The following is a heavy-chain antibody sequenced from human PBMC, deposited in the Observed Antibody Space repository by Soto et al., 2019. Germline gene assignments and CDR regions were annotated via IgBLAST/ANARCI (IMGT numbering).Heavy chain of an antibody. CDR1: GGSISSYY. Sequence: SETLSLTCTVSGGSISSYYWSWIRQPPGKGLEWIGYIYYSGSTNYSPSLKSRVTISVDTSKNQFSLKLSSVTAADTAVYYCAREGRAGTRGWFDPWGQGTLVTVSS. V-gene: IGHV4-59*01. CDR3: AREGRAGTRGWFDP. J-gene: IGHJ5*02. CDR2: IYYSGST. D-gene: IGHD3-10*01.